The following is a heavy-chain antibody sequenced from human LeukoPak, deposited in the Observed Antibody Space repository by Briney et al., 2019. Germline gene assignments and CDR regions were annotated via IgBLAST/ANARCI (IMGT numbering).Heavy chain of an antibody. CDR2: IGSSGTTT. J-gene: IGHJ4*02. V-gene: IGHV3-48*04. CDR3: ARAVDYYGSGSYYDY. Sequence: QAGGSLRLSCAASGFTFSIYSRNWVRQAPGRGLEWLSYIGSSGTTTYYADSVKGRFTISRDNAKNLLFLQMNSLRAEDTAVYYCARAVDYYGSGSYYDYWGQGTLVTVSS. D-gene: IGHD3-10*01. CDR1: GFTFSIYS.